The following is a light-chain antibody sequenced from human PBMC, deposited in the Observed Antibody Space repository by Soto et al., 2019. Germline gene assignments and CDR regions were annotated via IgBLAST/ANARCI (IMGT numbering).Light chain of an antibody. CDR3: TSFSSSTSLYV. Sequence: SELTRAASGYGPLRHAITISCTGTTRDIAGYNYISWYQQLPGTAPKLMIYQVTMRPSGISNRFSGSKSVNTASLTISGLQAEDEADYYCTSFSSSTSLYVFGTGTKVTVL. CDR1: TRDIAGYNY. V-gene: IGLV2-14*01. CDR2: QVT. J-gene: IGLJ1*01.